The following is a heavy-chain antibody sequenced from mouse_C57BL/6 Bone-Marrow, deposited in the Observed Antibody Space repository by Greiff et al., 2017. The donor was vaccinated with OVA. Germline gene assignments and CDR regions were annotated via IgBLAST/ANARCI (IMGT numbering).Heavy chain of an antibody. CDR1: GYTFTSYG. D-gene: IGHD2-1*01. Sequence: QVQLQQSGAELARPGASVKLSCKASGYTFTSYGISWVKQRNGQGLEWIGEIYPRSGNTYYNEKFKGKATLTADKSSSTAYMELRSLTSEDSAVYFCARYYGNYGGFANWGQGTLVTVSA. CDR2: IYPRSGNT. V-gene: IGHV1-81*01. J-gene: IGHJ3*01. CDR3: ARYYGNYGGFAN.